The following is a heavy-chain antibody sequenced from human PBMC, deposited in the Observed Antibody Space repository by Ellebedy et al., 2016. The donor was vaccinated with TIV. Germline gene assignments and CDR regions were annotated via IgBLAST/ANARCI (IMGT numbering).Heavy chain of an antibody. J-gene: IGHJ4*02. CDR3: AGAPNWFYLDY. V-gene: IGHV4-59*01. CDR1: GGSSTNYC. D-gene: IGHD3-10*01. Sequence: MPSETLSLTCSVSGGSSTNYCWNWIRQPPGKGLQWLGSIFNSGSTTYNPSLKSLVTMSLDTSKNQFSLRLSSVTAADTAVYYCAGAPNWFYLDYWGQGTLVSVSS. CDR2: IFNSGST.